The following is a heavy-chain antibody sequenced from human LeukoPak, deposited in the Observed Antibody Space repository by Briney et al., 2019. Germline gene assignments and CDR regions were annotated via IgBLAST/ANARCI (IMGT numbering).Heavy chain of an antibody. V-gene: IGHV3-30-3*01. CDR3: ARGDYYGSGSYYNGDDAFDI. Sequence: GRSLRLSCAASGFTFSSYAMHWVRQAPGKGLEWVAVISYDGSNKYYADSVKGRFTISRDNSKNTLYLQMNSLRAEDTAVYYCARGDYYGSGSYYNGDDAFDIWGQGTMVTVSS. CDR2: ISYDGSNK. CDR1: GFTFSSYA. J-gene: IGHJ3*02. D-gene: IGHD3-10*01.